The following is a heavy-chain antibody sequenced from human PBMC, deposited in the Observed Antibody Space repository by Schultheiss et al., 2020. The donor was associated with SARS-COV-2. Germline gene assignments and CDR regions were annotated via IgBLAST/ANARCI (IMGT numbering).Heavy chain of an antibody. CDR3: ARDVAAAGTGPNFDY. D-gene: IGHD6-13*01. Sequence: GESLKISCKASGYTFTSYYMHWVRQAPGQGLEWMGIINPSGGSTSYAQKFQGRVTMTTDTSTSTAYMELRSLRSDDTAVYYCARDVAAAGTGPNFDYWGQGTLVTVSS. J-gene: IGHJ4*02. V-gene: IGHV1-46*01. CDR2: INPSGGST. CDR1: GYTFTSYY.